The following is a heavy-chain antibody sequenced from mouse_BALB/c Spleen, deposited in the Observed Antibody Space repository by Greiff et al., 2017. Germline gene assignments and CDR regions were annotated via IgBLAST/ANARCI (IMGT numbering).Heavy chain of an antibody. CDR3: ARQGGYGGFAY. V-gene: IGHV5-12-1*01. J-gene: IGHJ3*01. D-gene: IGHD2-2*01. CDR1: GFAFSSYD. CDR2: ISSGSGST. Sequence: EVMLVESGGGLVKPGGSLKLSCAASGFAFSSYDMSWVRQTPEKRLEWVAYISSGSGSTYYPDTVKGRFTISRDNAKNTLYLQMSSLKSEDTAIYYCARQGGYGGFAYWGQGTLVTVSA.